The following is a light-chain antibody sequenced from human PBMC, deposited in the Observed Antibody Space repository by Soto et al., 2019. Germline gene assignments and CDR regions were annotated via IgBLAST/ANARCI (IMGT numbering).Light chain of an antibody. J-gene: IGLJ2*01. CDR2: EVS. CDR1: TSDIGDHNY. CDR3: SSYTSSTTLVV. Sequence: QSALTQPASVSGSPGQSITISCTGSTSDIGDHNYVSWYQQYPGKAPRLMIYEVSNRPSGVSNRFSGSKSDNTASLTISGLQAEDEADYYCSSYTSSTTLVVFGGGTKLTVL. V-gene: IGLV2-14*01.